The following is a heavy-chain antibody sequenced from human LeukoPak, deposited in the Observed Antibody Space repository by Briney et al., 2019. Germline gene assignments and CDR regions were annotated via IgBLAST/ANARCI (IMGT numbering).Heavy chain of an antibody. Sequence: GESLKISCKASGYSFPTYWIGWVRQMPGKGLEWMGIIYPGDSDTRYSPSFQGQVPISVDKSISTAYLQWSSLKASDTAMYYCARIPCSSTSCHKRFDYWGQGTLVTVSS. CDR3: ARIPCSSTSCHKRFDY. D-gene: IGHD2-2*01. V-gene: IGHV5-51*01. J-gene: IGHJ4*02. CDR1: GYSFPTYW. CDR2: IYPGDSDT.